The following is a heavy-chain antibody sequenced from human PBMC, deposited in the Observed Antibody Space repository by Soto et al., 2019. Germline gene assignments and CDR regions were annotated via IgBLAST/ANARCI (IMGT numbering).Heavy chain of an antibody. J-gene: IGHJ4*02. D-gene: IGHD5-18*01. V-gene: IGHV1-2*04. CDR2: INPNSGGT. Sequence: VKVSCKASGGTFSSYAISWVRQAPGQGLEWMGWINPNSGGTNYAQKFQGWVTMTRDTSISTAYMELSRLRSDDTAVYYCARFRGYSYGNDYWGQGTLVTVSS. CDR3: ARFRGYSYGNDY. CDR1: GGTFSSYA.